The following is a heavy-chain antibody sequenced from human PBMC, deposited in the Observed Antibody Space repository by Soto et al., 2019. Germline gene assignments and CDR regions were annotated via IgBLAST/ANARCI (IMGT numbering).Heavy chain of an antibody. D-gene: IGHD6-13*01. CDR1: GASLTSGDSY. CDR3: AADRGNTSTWQLDY. CDR2: ILSTGTA. Sequence: QVQLQESGPGLVTPSQTLSVTCTVSGASLTSGDSYWTWIRQPPGKGLEWLGSILSTGTAFYNPSLRGRVSIXXXSXXKHFSLQLTSVTAADTAVYYCAADRGNTSTWQLDYWGQGALVAVSS. V-gene: IGHV4-30-4*01. J-gene: IGHJ4*02.